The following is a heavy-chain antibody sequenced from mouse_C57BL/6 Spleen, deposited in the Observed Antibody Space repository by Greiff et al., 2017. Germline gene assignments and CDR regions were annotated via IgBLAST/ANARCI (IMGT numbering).Heavy chain of an antibody. Sequence: VQLQESGAELVRPGASVTLSCKASGYTFTDYEMHWVKQTPVHGLEWIGAIDPETGGTAYNQKFKGKAILTADTSSSTAYSELRSMTSEDSAVYFCARHEDGMYYFDYWGQGTTLTVSS. J-gene: IGHJ2*01. CDR1: GYTFTDYE. CDR3: ARHEDGMYYFDY. CDR2: IDPETGGT. D-gene: IGHD1-1*01. V-gene: IGHV1-15*01.